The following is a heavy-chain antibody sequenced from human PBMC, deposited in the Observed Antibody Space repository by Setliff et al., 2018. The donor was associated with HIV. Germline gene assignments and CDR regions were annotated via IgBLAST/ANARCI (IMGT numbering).Heavy chain of an antibody. Sequence: SETLSLTCTVSGGSISNYYWSWIRQPAEKGLEWIGRIYSSGRTNYNPSLKSRVTMSLDTSKNQFSLKLSSVTAADTAVYYCARMGIVVVVAAPNWYFDLWGRGTLVTVSS. CDR2: IYSSGRT. V-gene: IGHV4-4*07. J-gene: IGHJ2*01. CDR1: GGSISNYY. CDR3: ARMGIVVVVAAPNWYFDL. D-gene: IGHD2-15*01.